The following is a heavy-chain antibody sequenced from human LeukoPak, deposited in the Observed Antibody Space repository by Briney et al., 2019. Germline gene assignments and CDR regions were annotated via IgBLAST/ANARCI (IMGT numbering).Heavy chain of an antibody. Sequence: GGSLRLSCAASGFTFSNYGMHWVRQAPGKGLEWVAVVSNDGRVQYYADSVKGRFTISRDNAKNSLYLQMNSLRAEDTAVYYCARGAISGTVGYYFDYWGQGTLVTVSS. CDR3: ARGAISGTVGYYFDY. J-gene: IGHJ4*02. D-gene: IGHD2-8*02. CDR2: VSNDGRVQ. CDR1: GFTFSNYG. V-gene: IGHV3-30*03.